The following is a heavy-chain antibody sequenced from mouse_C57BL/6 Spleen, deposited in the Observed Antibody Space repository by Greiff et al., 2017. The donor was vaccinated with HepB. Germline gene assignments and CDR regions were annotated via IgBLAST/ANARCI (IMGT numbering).Heavy chain of an antibody. V-gene: IGHV1-55*01. CDR1: GYTFTSYW. CDR3: ARIDGSWFAY. D-gene: IGHD2-3*01. Sequence: QVQLKQSGAELVKPGASVKMSCKASGYTFTSYWITWVKQRPGQGLEWIGDIYPGSGSTNYNEKFKSKTTLTVDTSSSTSYMQLSSLTSEDSAVSYCARIDGSWFAYWGQGTLVTVSA. J-gene: IGHJ3*01. CDR2: IYPGSGST.